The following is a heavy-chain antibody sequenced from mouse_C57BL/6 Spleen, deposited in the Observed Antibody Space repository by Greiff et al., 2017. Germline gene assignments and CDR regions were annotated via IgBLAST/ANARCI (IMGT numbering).Heavy chain of an antibody. CDR2: INPDSSTI. D-gene: IGHD2-12*01. CDR3: APTVDYAIDY. Sequence: EVLLLQSGAGLVQPGASLKISCAASGNAFTSYWMSWVRRAPGKGLEWIGEINPDSSTINYAPSLKDKVIISIDNAKNTLYLQMSRVRSEDTALYYCAPTVDYAIDYWGQGTSVTVSS. J-gene: IGHJ4*01. CDR1: GNAFTSYW. V-gene: IGHV4-1*01.